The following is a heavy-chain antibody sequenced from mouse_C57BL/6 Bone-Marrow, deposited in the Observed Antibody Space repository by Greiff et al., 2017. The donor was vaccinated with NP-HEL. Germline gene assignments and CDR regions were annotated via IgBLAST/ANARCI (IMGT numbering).Heavy chain of an antibody. CDR3: ARASYYPYAMDY. CDR1: GFTFSSYA. J-gene: IGHJ4*01. V-gene: IGHV5-4*01. Sequence: VQLKESGGGLVKPGGSLKLSCAASGFTFSSYAMSWVRQTPEKRLEWVATISDGGSYTYYPDNVKGRFTISRDNAKNNLYLQMSHLKSEDTAMYYCARASYYPYAMDYWGQGTSVTVSS. CDR2: ISDGGSYT. D-gene: IGHD1-1*01.